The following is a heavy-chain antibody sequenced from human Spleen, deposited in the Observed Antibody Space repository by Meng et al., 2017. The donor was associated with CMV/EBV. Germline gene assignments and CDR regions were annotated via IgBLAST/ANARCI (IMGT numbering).Heavy chain of an antibody. Sequence: SETLSLTCTVSGGSVSIGSYYWTWIRQPPGKRLEWIGNIYYSGSTNYNPSLQSRVTISVDTSKTQFSPKLSPVTAADTAVYYCAREWELPPLWFDPWGQGTLVTVSS. CDR1: GGSVSIGSYY. V-gene: IGHV4-61*01. CDR3: AREWELPPLWFDP. CDR2: IYYSGST. J-gene: IGHJ5*02. D-gene: IGHD1-26*01.